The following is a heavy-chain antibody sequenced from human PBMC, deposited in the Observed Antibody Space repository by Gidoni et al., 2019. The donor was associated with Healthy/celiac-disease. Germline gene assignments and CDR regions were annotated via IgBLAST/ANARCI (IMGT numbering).Heavy chain of an antibody. J-gene: IGHJ4*02. CDR2: INPNSGGT. D-gene: IGHD3-16*01. V-gene: IGHV1-2*02. CDR1: GYTFTGYY. Sequence: QVQLVQSGAEGPKPGASVTVPCTASGYTFTGYYMHWVRQAPGQGLEWMGWINPNSGGTNYAQKFQGRVTMTRDTSISTAYMELSRLRSDDTAVYYCARNQYRSMITFGDWGQGTLVTVSS. CDR3: ARNQYRSMITFGD.